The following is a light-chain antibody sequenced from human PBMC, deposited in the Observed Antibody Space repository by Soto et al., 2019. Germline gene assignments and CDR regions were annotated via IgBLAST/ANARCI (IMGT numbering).Light chain of an antibody. V-gene: IGLV1-40*01. Sequence: QSALTQPPSVSGAPGQRVTISCTGSSSNIGAGYDVHWYQQVPGTAPKLLIYGNSNRPSGVPDRFSGSKSGTSASLAITGLQAEDEADYYCQSFGSSLSGYVFGTGTKLTVL. CDR1: SSNIGAGYD. J-gene: IGLJ1*01. CDR2: GNS. CDR3: QSFGSSLSGYV.